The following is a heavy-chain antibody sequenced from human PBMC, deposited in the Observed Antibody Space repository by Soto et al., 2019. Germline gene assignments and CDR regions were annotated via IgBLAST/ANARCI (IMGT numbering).Heavy chain of an antibody. Sequence: SETLSLTCAVSGGSISRGGYSWSWIRQPPGKGPEWIGYIYHTGSTYYNPSLKSRVTFLVDRSKNQFSLKLTNMDPVDTATYYCARSIVAACNRWFDPWGQGTLVTVSS. J-gene: IGHJ5*02. D-gene: IGHD6-13*01. CDR1: GGSISRGGYS. V-gene: IGHV4-30-2*02. CDR3: ARSIVAACNRWFDP. CDR2: IYHTGST.